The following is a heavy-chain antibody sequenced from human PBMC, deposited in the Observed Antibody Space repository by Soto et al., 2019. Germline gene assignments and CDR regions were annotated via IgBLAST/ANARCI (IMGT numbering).Heavy chain of an antibody. J-gene: IGHJ6*02. V-gene: IGHV3-21*01. D-gene: IGHD3-3*01. CDR2: ISSSSSYI. Sequence: GGSLRLSCAASGFTFSSYSVNWVRQAPGKGLEWVSSISSSSSYIYYADSVKGRFTISRDNAKNSLYLQMNSLRAEDTAVYYCARARGFLEPEDVWRQGTTVTVSS. CDR3: ARARGFLEPEDV. CDR1: GFTFSSYS.